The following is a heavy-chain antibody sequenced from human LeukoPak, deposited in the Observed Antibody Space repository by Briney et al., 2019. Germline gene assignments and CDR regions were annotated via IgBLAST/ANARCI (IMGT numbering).Heavy chain of an antibody. D-gene: IGHD2-2*01. Sequence: GGSLRLSCAASGFTFSSYGMHWVRQAPGKGLEWVAFIRYDGSNKYYADSVKGRFTISRDSSKNTLFLQMDSLRAEDTAVYYCAKVACSIISCYFTDYWGQGTMVTVSS. CDR3: AKVACSIISCYFTDY. CDR1: GFTFSSYG. V-gene: IGHV3-30*02. J-gene: IGHJ4*02. CDR2: IRYDGSNK.